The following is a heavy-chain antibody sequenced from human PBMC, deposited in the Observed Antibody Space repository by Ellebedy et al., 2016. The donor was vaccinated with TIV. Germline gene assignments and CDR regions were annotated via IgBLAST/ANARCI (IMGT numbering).Heavy chain of an antibody. J-gene: IGHJ4*02. Sequence: GESLKISCAASGFTFSNYWMTWVRQAPGKGLEWVANMKQDGGEEYYVDSVKGRFIISRDNAKNSLYLQMNTLGGEDTAVYYCSTVEWYRSDYWGQGTLVTVSS. CDR3: STVEWYRSDY. D-gene: IGHD3-3*01. CDR2: MKQDGGEE. CDR1: GFTFSNYW. V-gene: IGHV3-7*01.